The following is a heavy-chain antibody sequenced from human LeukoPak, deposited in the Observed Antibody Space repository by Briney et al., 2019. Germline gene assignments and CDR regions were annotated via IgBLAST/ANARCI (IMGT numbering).Heavy chain of an antibody. J-gene: IGHJ4*02. CDR2: ISPSGTAR. V-gene: IGHV3-48*03. D-gene: IGHD6-13*01. Sequence: GGSLRLSCGASGFTFSSFEMNWIRLAPGKGLEWVSYISPSGTARYYADSVRGRFIISRDNAMKSLYLQMNSLRAEDTAVYYCTRDGHSSTWYAKFDYWGQGILVTVSS. CDR1: GFTFSSFE. CDR3: TRDGHSSTWYAKFDY.